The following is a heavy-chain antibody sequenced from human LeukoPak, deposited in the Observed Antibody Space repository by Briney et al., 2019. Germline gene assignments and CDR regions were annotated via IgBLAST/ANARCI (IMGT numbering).Heavy chain of an antibody. CDR1: GYTFTGYY. Sequence: ASVKVSCMASGYTFTGYYMHWVRQAPGQGLEWMGWINPNSGGTNYAQKFQGRVTMTRDTSISTAYMELSRLRSDDTAVYYCVRDNEVVVSFDYWGQGTLVTVSS. CDR3: VRDNEVVVSFDY. J-gene: IGHJ4*02. CDR2: INPNSGGT. V-gene: IGHV1-2*02. D-gene: IGHD2-2*01.